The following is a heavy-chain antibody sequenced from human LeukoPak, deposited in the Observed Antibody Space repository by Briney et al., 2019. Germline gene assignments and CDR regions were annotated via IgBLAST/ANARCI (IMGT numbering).Heavy chain of an antibody. V-gene: IGHV4-39*01. Sequence: TETLSLTCTVSGGSISSSSYYWGWIRQPPGRGLEWIGSIYYTGSTYYNPSLKSRVTISVDTSKNQFSLKLSSVTAADTAVYYCARRDYSRTAFDPWGQGTLVTVSS. CDR3: ARRDYSRTAFDP. D-gene: IGHD2-21*01. CDR2: IYYTGST. J-gene: IGHJ5*02. CDR1: GGSISSSSYY.